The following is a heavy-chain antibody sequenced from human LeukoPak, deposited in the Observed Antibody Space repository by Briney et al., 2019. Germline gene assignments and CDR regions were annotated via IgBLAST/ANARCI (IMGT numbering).Heavy chain of an antibody. CDR2: IKGDGSKE. CDR3: ARDSVTYDAFDI. V-gene: IGHV3-7*01. J-gene: IGHJ3*02. Sequence: GGSLRLSCGASGFTFSTYWMTWVRQAPGKGLEWVANIKGDGSKENYVDSVKGRFTISRDNAKNSMYLEMNSLRAEDTAVYHCARDSVTYDAFDIWGQGTMVTVSS. D-gene: IGHD2-21*02. CDR1: GFTFSTYW.